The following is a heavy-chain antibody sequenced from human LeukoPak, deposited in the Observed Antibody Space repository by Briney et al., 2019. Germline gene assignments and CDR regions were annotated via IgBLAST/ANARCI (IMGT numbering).Heavy chain of an antibody. CDR3: ARDCRIAARSGHWFDP. Sequence: ASVKVSCKASGYTFTSYDINWVRQATGQGLEWMGWMNPNSGNTGYAQKFQGRVTMTRNTSISTAYMELSSLRSEDTAVYYCARDCRIAARSGHWFDPWGQGTLVTVSS. V-gene: IGHV1-8*01. J-gene: IGHJ5*02. D-gene: IGHD6-6*01. CDR1: GYTFTSYD. CDR2: MNPNSGNT.